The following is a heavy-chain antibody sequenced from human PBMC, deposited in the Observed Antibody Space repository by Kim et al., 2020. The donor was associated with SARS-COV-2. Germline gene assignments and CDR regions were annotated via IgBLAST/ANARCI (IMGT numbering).Heavy chain of an antibody. Sequence: SETLSLTCTVSGGSVSSGSYYWSWIRQPPGKGLEWVASIYYNGRTKYNESLKSRVTISSDTSKNQFSQQLSSVTDVDSAVYYCARDGDCGSPGCFEAFG. J-gene: IGHJ3*02. CDR2: IYYNGRT. V-gene: IGHV4-61*01. D-gene: IGHD2-2*01. CDR1: GGSVSSGSYY. CDR3: ARDGDCGSPGCFEAFG.